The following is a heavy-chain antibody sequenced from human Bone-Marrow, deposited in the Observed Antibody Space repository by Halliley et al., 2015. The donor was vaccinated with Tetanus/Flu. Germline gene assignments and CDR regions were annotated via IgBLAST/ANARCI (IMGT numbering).Heavy chain of an antibody. D-gene: IGHD6-13*01. Sequence: GMAEISHSGRTKYPPSLKTRVIMSVDTSKGQFSLGLTSVTAADRAVYYCVGSKAAAEGVAFDVWGQGTMVTVSS. CDR3: VGSKAAAEGVAFDV. CDR2: ISHSGRT. V-gene: IGHV4-34*01. J-gene: IGHJ3*01.